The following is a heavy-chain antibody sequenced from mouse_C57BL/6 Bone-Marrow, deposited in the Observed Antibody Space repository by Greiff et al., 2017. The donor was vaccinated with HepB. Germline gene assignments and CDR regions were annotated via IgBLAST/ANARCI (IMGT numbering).Heavy chain of an antibody. J-gene: IGHJ2*01. CDR2: IYPGGGYT. Sequence: VQVVESGAELVRPGTSVKMSCKASGYTFTNYWIGWAKQRPGHGLEWIGDIYPGGGYTNYNEKFKGKATLTADKSSSTAYMQFSSLTSEDSAIYYCARILHYYGSSYFDYWGQGTTLTVSS. CDR1: GYTFTNYW. CDR3: ARILHYYGSSYFDY. D-gene: IGHD1-1*01. V-gene: IGHV1-63*01.